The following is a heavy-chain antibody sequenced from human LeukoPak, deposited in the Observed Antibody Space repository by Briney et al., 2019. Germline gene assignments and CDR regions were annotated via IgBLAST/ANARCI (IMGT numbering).Heavy chain of an antibody. D-gene: IGHD3-10*01. V-gene: IGHV3-48*01. J-gene: IGHJ3*02. Sequence: GGSLRLSCAASGFTFSSYSMNWVRQAPGKGLEWVSYISSSSSTIYYADSVKGRFTISRNNAKNSLYLQMNSLRAEDTAVYYCARSLYSYYGSGSPWAFDIWGQGTMVTVSS. CDR1: GFTFSSYS. CDR2: ISSSSSTI. CDR3: ARSLYSYYGSGSPWAFDI.